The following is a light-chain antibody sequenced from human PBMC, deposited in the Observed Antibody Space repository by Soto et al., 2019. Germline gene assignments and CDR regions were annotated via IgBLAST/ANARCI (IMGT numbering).Light chain of an antibody. CDR2: AAS. CDR1: QGIRND. J-gene: IGKJ1*01. V-gene: IGKV1-17*01. CDR3: LQHSTYPLT. Sequence: DIQMTQFPSSLSASVGDRVTITCRASQGIRNDLAGYQQKPGKAPKRLIYAASSLQSGVPSRFSDSGSGTQLHLAINSLQPEDFATFYCLQHSTYPLTFGQGPKVEIK.